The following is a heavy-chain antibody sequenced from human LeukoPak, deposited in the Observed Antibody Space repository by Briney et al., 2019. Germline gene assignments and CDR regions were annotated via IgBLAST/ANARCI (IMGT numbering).Heavy chain of an antibody. CDR2: IYYSGST. CDR3: ARSVEGYCSGGSCYSYYYYMDV. D-gene: IGHD2-15*01. V-gene: IGHV4-59*12. Sequence: KTSETLSLTCTVSGDSISSYYCSWIRQPPGKGLEWIGYIYYSGSTSYNPSLKSRVTISLDTSKNQFSLKLSSVTAADTAVYYCARSVEGYCSGGSCYSYYYYMDVWGKGTTVTVSS. CDR1: GDSISSYY. J-gene: IGHJ6*03.